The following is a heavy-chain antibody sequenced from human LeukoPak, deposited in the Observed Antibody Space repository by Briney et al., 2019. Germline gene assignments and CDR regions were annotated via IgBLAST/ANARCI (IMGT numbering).Heavy chain of an antibody. Sequence: GGSLRLSCAASGFTFSDYYMSWIRQAPGKGLEWISYISSSGSSIFYADSVKGRFTISRDNAKNSVFLQMNSLRAEDTAVYYCXXXXXLGPSVEYWGQGTLVTVSS. CDR2: ISSSGSSI. CDR1: GFTFSDYY. V-gene: IGHV3-11*01. CDR3: XXXXXLGPSVEY. D-gene: IGHD1-26*01. J-gene: IGHJ4*02.